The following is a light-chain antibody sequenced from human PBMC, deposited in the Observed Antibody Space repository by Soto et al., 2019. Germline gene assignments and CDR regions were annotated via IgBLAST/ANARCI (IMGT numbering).Light chain of an antibody. V-gene: IGLV3-21*02. CDR1: NIGSKS. CDR2: DGS. CDR3: QVWDSTSDHYV. Sequence: SYELTQPPSVSVAPGQTARIPCGGDNIGSKSVYWYQQKPGQAPVVVVYDGSDRPSGIPERFSGSNSGTTATLTISRVEAGDEADYFCQVWDSTSDHYVFGDGTKGTVL. J-gene: IGLJ1*01.